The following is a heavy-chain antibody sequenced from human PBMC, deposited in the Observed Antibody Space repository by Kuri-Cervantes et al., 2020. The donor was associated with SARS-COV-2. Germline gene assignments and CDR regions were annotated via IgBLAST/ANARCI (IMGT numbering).Heavy chain of an antibody. D-gene: IGHD3-3*01. V-gene: IGHV4-59*11. CDR3: ASQVTIFGVEYDAFDI. CDR2: IYYGGST. Sequence: GSLRLSCTVSGGYISRHYWSWIRQPPGKGLEWIGYIYYGGSTNYNPSLKNRVTISIDTSKNQFSLMLSSMTAADTAVYYCASQVTIFGVEYDAFDIWGQGTTVTVSS. CDR1: GGYISRHY. J-gene: IGHJ3*02.